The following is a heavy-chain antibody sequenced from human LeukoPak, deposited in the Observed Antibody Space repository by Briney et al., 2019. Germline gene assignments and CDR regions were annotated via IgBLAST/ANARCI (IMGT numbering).Heavy chain of an antibody. CDR1: GGSFSGYY. D-gene: IGHD3-10*01. Sequence: SETLSLTCAVYGGSFSGYYWSWIRQPPGKGLEWIGEINHSGSTNYNSSLKSRVTISVDTPKNQFSLNLSSVTAADTAVYYCASPPGGYWGQGTPVTVSS. CDR2: INHSGST. V-gene: IGHV4-34*01. CDR3: ASPPGGY. J-gene: IGHJ4*02.